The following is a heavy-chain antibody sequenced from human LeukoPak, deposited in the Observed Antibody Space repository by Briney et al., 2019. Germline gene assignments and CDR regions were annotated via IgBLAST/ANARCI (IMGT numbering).Heavy chain of an antibody. CDR3: ARGTAAAGREGFDY. CDR1: GGSFSGYY. D-gene: IGHD6-13*01. CDR2: INHSGST. Sequence: SETLSLTCAVYGGSFSGYYWSWIRQPPGKGLDWIGEINHSGSTNYNPSLKSRVTISVDTSKNQFSLRLSSVTAADTAVYYCARGTAAAGREGFDYWGQGTLVTVSS. J-gene: IGHJ4*02. V-gene: IGHV4-34*01.